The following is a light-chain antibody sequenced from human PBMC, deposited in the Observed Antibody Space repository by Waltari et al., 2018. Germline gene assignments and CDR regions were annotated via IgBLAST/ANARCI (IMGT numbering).Light chain of an antibody. V-gene: IGLV1-47*01. CDR3: GGWDDSLNGWV. J-gene: IGLJ3*02. CDR1: SPNIGNNH. Sequence: QTVMTQPPSASGTPGQRVTISCSGSSPNIGNNHVYWYQQLPGAAPKLLIYRNNQRPSGVPDRFSVSKSGTSASLAISGLRSEDEADYYCGGWDDSLNGWVFGGGTKLTVL. CDR2: RNN.